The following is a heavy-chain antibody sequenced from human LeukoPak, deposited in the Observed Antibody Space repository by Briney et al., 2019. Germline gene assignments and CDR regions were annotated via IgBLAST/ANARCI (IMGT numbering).Heavy chain of an antibody. CDR3: ARDRADLYSGSYSDYFDY. CDR2: ISSSSSYI. CDR1: GFTFSSYS. J-gene: IGHJ4*02. V-gene: IGHV3-21*01. D-gene: IGHD1-26*01. Sequence: PGGSLRLSCAPSGFTFSSYSMNWVRQAPGKGLEWVSSISSSSSYIYYADSVKGRFTISRDNAKNSLYLQMNSLRAEDTAVYYCARDRADLYSGSYSDYFDYWGQGTLVTVSS.